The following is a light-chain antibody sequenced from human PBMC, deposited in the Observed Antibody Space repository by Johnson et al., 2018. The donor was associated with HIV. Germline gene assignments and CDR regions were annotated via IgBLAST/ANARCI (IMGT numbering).Light chain of an antibody. CDR2: DNN. CDR1: SSNIGNNY. J-gene: IGLJ1*01. CDR3: GTWDSSLSAYV. V-gene: IGLV1-51*01. Sequence: QSVLTQPPLVSAAPGQKVTISCSGSSSNIGNNYVSWFQHLPGTAPKLLIYDNNKRPSGIPDRFSGSKSGTSATLGITGLQTGDEADYYCGTWDSSLSAYVLGTGTKVTVL.